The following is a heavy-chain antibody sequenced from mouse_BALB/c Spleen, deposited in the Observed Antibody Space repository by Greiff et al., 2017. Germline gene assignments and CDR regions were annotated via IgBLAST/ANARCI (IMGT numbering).Heavy chain of an antibody. CDR2: IWAGGST. CDR1: GFSLTSYG. J-gene: IGHJ4*01. Sequence: QVQLKESGPGLVAPSQSLSITCPVSGFSLTSYGVHWVRQPPGKGLEWLGVIWAGGSTNYNSALMSRLSISKDNSKSQVFLKMNSLQTDDTAMYYCARGSYGMDYWGQGTSVTVSS. CDR3: ARGSYGMDY. V-gene: IGHV2-9*02.